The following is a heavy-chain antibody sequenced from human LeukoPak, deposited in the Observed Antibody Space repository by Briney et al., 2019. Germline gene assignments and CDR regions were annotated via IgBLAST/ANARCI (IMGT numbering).Heavy chain of an antibody. CDR1: GFTFSSNW. V-gene: IGHV3-74*01. D-gene: IGHD6-19*01. CDR3: ANLAVTGPGDY. CDR2: INSDGSTT. J-gene: IGHJ4*02. Sequence: PVGSLRLSCADSGFTFSSNWMHWVRQGPGKGLVWVSRINSDGSTTTYADSVKGRFTISRDNAKNTLYLQMNSLRAEDTAVYYCANLAVTGPGDYWGQGTLVTVSS.